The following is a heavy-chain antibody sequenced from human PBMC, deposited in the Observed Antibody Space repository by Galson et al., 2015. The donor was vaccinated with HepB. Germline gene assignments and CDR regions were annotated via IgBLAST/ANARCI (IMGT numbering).Heavy chain of an antibody. Sequence: SETLSLTCTVSGGSISSPSYYWGWTRQPPGKGLEWVGSIYYSGRTFYSPSLTSRVTISADTSRNQFSLKLRSVTATDTAVYFCARWESFVGVAGIGLGFDYWGQGILVTVSS. CDR2: IYYSGRT. V-gene: IGHV4-39*01. CDR3: ARWESFVGVAGIGLGFDY. D-gene: IGHD6-19*01. CDR1: GGSISSPSYY. J-gene: IGHJ4*02.